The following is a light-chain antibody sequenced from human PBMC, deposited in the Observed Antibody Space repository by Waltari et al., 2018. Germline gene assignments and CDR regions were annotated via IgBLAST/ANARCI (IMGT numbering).Light chain of an antibody. J-gene: IGKJ2*01. CDR3: MQGTHWPYN. V-gene: IGKV2-30*01. Sequence: DVVMTQSPLSLPVTLGQPASISCRSSQRVLYSDGNTYLNWFQQRPGQSPRRLIYKVSNRDSGVPDRFSGSGSGTDFTLKISRVEAEDVGIYYCMQGTHWPYNFGQGTKLEIK. CDR1: QRVLYSDGNTY. CDR2: KVS.